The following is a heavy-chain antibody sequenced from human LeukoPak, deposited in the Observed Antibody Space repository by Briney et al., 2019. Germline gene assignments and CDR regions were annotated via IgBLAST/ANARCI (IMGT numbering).Heavy chain of an antibody. Sequence: GGSLRLSCAASGFTFSSYGIHWVRQAPGKGLEWVAVISYDGRNKYYADSVKGRFTISRDNSKNTVYLQMDSLRAEDTAVYYCAKDRITMIVVVPFYGVDVWGQGTTVTVSS. CDR2: ISYDGRNK. J-gene: IGHJ6*02. V-gene: IGHV3-30*18. CDR1: GFTFSSYG. CDR3: AKDRITMIVVVPFYGVDV. D-gene: IGHD3-22*01.